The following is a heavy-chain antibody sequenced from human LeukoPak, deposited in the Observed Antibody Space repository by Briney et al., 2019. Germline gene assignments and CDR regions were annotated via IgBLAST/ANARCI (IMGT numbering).Heavy chain of an antibody. V-gene: IGHV4-39*07. CDR1: GGSISSYY. CDR3: AKSNGYGLVDI. Sequence: SSETLSLTCTVSGGSISSYYWGWVRQPPGRGLEWIGNIFYSGSTYYSPSLKSRVTISLDTSRNQFSLKLNSVTAADTAVYYCAKSNGYGLVDIWGQGTMVTVSS. CDR2: IFYSGST. D-gene: IGHD3-10*01. J-gene: IGHJ3*02.